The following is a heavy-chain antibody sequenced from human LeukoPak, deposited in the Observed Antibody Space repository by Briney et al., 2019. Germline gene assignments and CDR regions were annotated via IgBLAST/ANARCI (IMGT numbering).Heavy chain of an antibody. CDR2: IYYGGST. Sequence: SETLSLTCTVSGGSVSSGSYYWSWIRQPPGKGLEWIGYIYYGGSTNYKPSLKSRVTMSLDTSESQFSLILSSVTAADTAVYYCASSSTWDPHWFDPWGQGTLVTVSS. V-gene: IGHV4-61*01. J-gene: IGHJ5*02. CDR1: GGSVSSGSYY. CDR3: ASSSTWDPHWFDP. D-gene: IGHD6-13*01.